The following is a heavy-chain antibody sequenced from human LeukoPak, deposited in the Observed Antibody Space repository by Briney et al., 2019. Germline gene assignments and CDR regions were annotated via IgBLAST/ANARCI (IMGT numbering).Heavy chain of an antibody. Sequence: PGGSLRLSCAASGFTFSSYAMSWVRQAPGKGLEWVSVISGSGGSTYYADSVKGRFTISRDNSKNTLYLQMNSLRAEDTAVYYCAKIDSRAYYYGSGSYYSSFDYWGQGTLVTVSS. CDR2: ISGSGGST. J-gene: IGHJ4*02. CDR3: AKIDSRAYYYGSGSYYSSFDY. CDR1: GFTFSSYA. V-gene: IGHV3-23*01. D-gene: IGHD3-10*01.